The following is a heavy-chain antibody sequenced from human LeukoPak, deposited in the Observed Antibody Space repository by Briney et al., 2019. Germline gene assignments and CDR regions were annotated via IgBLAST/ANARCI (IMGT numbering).Heavy chain of an antibody. CDR3: ARDCVIVGAPCYDS. J-gene: IGHJ5*01. CDR1: GFTFSSYW. V-gene: IGHV3-7*04. CDR2: IKEDGSEK. D-gene: IGHD1-26*01. Sequence: GGSLRLSCAASGFTFSSYWMSWVRQAPGKGLEWVANIKEDGSEKIYVDSVKGRFTISRDNAKNSLYLQINSLRAEDTAVYYCARDCVIVGAPCYDSWGQGTLVTVS.